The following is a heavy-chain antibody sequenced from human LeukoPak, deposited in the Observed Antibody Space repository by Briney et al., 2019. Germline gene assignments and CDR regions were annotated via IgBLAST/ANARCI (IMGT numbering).Heavy chain of an antibody. CDR1: GFTFSSYG. Sequence: GGSLRLSCAASGFTFSSYGMHWVRQAPGKGLEWVAVISYDGSNKYYADSVKGRFTISRDNSKNTLYLQMNSLRAEDTAVYYCAKDAIAAAGTGRYYYYYYGMDVWGQGTTVTVSS. CDR3: AKDAIAAAGTGRYYYYYYGMDV. V-gene: IGHV3-30*18. CDR2: ISYDGSNK. J-gene: IGHJ6*02. D-gene: IGHD6-13*01.